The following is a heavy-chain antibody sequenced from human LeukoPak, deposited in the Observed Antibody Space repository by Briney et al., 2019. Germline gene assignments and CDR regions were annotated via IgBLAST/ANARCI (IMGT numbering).Heavy chain of an antibody. CDR3: ARDHTAGTLDF. CDR1: GFTFSSYA. D-gene: IGHD6-13*01. V-gene: IGHV3-30*04. J-gene: IGHJ4*02. Sequence: PGGSLRLSRAASGFTFSSYAMHWVRQAPGKGLEWVAVISYDGSNKYYADSVKGRFTISRDNSKNTLYLQMNSLRAEDTAVYYCARDHTAGTLDFWGQGTLVTVSS. CDR2: ISYDGSNK.